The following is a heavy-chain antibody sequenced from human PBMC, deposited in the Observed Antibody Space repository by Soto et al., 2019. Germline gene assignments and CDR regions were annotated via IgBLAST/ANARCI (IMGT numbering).Heavy chain of an antibody. CDR3: ARSRLIAAARRYYYYYGMDV. J-gene: IGHJ6*02. CDR1: GFNFATYS. CDR2: ISDGVDRA. V-gene: IGHV3-23*01. D-gene: IGHD6-13*01. Sequence: LRLSCAASGFNFATYSMSWVRQAPGKGLEWVAGISDGVDRAYYGDSVKGRFTTSRDTSKNMLYLHMNSLRAADTAVYYCARSRLIAAARRYYYYYGMDVWGQGTTVTVSS.